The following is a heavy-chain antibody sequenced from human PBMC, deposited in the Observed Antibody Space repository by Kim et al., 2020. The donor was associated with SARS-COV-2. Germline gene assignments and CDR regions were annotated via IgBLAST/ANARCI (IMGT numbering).Heavy chain of an antibody. D-gene: IGHD3-9*01. CDR1: GGSISSYY. J-gene: IGHJ6*02. V-gene: IGHV4-59*08. CDR2: IYYSGST. Sequence: SENLSLTCTVSGGSISSYYWSWIRQPPGKGLEWIGYIYYSGSTNYNPSLKSRVTISVDTSKNQFSLKLSSVTAADTAVYYCARHFDRSSMDVWGQGTTVTVSS. CDR3: ARHFDRSSMDV.